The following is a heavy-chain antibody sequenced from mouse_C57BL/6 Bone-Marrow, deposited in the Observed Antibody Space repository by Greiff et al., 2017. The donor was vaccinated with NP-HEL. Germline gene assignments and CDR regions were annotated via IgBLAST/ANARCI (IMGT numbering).Heavy chain of an antibody. Sequence: VQLQESGAELARPGASVKLSCKASGYTFTSYGISWVKQRTGQGLEWIGEIYPRSGNTYYNEKFKGKATLTADKSSSTAYMELRSLTSEDSAVYFCARSDYGSSFDYWGQGTTLTVSS. CDR2: IYPRSGNT. CDR3: ARSDYGSSFDY. CDR1: GYTFTSYG. D-gene: IGHD1-1*01. J-gene: IGHJ2*01. V-gene: IGHV1-81*01.